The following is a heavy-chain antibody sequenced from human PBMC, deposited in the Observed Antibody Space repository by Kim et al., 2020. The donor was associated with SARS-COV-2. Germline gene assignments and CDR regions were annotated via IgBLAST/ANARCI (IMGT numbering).Heavy chain of an antibody. V-gene: IGHV1-46*01. Sequence: ASVKVSCKASGYTFTSYYMHWVRQAPGQGLEWMGIINPSGGSTSYAQKFQGRVTMTRDTSTSTVYMELSSLRSEDTAVYYCARDQADYGDYPNLGGYYYYGMDVWGQGTTVTVSS. CDR2: INPSGGST. D-gene: IGHD4-17*01. J-gene: IGHJ6*02. CDR3: ARDQADYGDYPNLGGYYYYGMDV. CDR1: GYTFTSYY.